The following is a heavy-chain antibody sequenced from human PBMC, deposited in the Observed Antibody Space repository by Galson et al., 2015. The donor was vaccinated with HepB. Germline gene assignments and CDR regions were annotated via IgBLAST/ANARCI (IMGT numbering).Heavy chain of an antibody. D-gene: IGHD2-21*02. J-gene: IGHJ5*01. Sequence: SLRLSCAASGFTFSSYGMHWVRQAPGKGLEWVAFIRYDGSNKYYADSVKGRFTISRDNSKNTLYLQMNSLRAEDTAVYYCAKDSPYCGGDCYSDSWGQGTLVTVSS. CDR2: IRYDGSNK. V-gene: IGHV3-30*02. CDR1: GFTFSSYG. CDR3: AKDSPYCGGDCYSDS.